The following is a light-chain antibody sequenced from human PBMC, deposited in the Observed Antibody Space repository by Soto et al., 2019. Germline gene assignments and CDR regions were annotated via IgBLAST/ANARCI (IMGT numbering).Light chain of an antibody. Sequence: QSVLTQPPSASGTPGQRVTFSCSGSSSNIGSKTVNWYQQLPGTVPKLLIYNSYQRPSGVPDRFSGSKSGTSASLAISGLQSEDEADYYCAAWDASLNGYVFGAGTKVTVL. V-gene: IGLV1-44*01. CDR1: SSNIGSKT. J-gene: IGLJ1*01. CDR2: NSY. CDR3: AAWDASLNGYV.